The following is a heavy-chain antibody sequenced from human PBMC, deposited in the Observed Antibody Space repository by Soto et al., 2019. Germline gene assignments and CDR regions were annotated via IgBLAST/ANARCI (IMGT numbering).Heavy chain of an antibody. Sequence: EAQLVESGGGLVQPGGSLRLSCAASGFTSSSYWMHWVRQAPGKGLVWVSRISNDGTSTNYADSVKGRFTISRDNAKNTVYLEMNSLRAEDTAVYYCARDWYYYDTSDHFSADAFDIWGQGTTVTVSS. CDR1: GFTSSSYW. CDR3: ARDWYYYDTSDHFSADAFDI. V-gene: IGHV3-74*01. D-gene: IGHD3-22*01. CDR2: ISNDGTST. J-gene: IGHJ3*02.